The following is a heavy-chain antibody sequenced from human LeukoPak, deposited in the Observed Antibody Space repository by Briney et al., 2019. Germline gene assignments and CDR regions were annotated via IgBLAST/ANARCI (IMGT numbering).Heavy chain of an antibody. Sequence: PSETLSLTCTVSGGSISSGGYYWSWIRQPPGTGLEWIGYIYHSGSTYYNPSLKSRVTISVDRSKNQFSLKLSSVTAADTAVYYCARDPRRIAVAGYGEYWGQGTLVTVSS. CDR2: IYHSGST. J-gene: IGHJ4*02. D-gene: IGHD6-19*01. CDR3: ARDPRRIAVAGYGEY. V-gene: IGHV4-30-2*01. CDR1: GGSISSGGYY.